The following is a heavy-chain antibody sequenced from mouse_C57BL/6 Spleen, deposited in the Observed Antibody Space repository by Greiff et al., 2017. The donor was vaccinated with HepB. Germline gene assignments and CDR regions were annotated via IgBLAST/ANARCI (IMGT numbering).Heavy chain of an antibody. CDR1: GYTFTGYW. Sequence: QVQLKQSGAELMKPGASVKLSCKATGYTFTGYWIEWVKQRPGHGLEWIGEILPGSGSTNYNAKFKGKATFTADTSSNTAYMQLSSLTTEDSAIYYCALNSYFDYWGQGTTLTVSS. J-gene: IGHJ2*01. V-gene: IGHV1-9*01. D-gene: IGHD1-3*01. CDR3: ALNSYFDY. CDR2: ILPGSGST.